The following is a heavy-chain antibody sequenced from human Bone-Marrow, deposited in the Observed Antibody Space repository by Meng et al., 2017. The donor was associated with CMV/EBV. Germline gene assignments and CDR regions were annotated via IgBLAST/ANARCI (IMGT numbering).Heavy chain of an antibody. V-gene: IGHV4-59*01. CDR3: ARARWCSRWYGLDY. CDR1: CGSFGFYF. D-gene: IGHD6-13*01. Sequence: TLSCGSFGFYFCGWILQPPGKGLGWIGYFFYHVSTKYNPTLTSRVTLSVDRSTTQFSLAVNSVSAADTAVYYCARARWCSRWYGLDYWGQGTLVTVSS. CDR2: FFYHVST. J-gene: IGHJ4*02.